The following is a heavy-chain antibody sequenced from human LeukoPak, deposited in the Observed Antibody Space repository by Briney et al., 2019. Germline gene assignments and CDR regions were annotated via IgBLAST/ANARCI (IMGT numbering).Heavy chain of an antibody. CDR2: INHSGST. CDR1: GGSFSGYY. D-gene: IGHD3-16*02. V-gene: IGHV4-34*01. CDR3: ARLRLGELSLSYYFDY. J-gene: IGHJ4*02. Sequence: PSETLFLTCAVYGGSFSGYYWSWIRQPPGKGLEWIGEINHSGSTNYNPSLKSRVTISVDTSKNQFSLKLSSVTAADTAVYYCARLRLGELSLSYYFDYWGQGTLVTVSS.